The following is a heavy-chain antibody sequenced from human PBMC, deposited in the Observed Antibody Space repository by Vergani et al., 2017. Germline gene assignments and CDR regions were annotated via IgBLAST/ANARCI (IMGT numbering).Heavy chain of an antibody. CDR1: GFSLSPSGMR. CDR2: LDWDDDK. Sequence: QVTLKESGPALVKPTQTLTLPCTFSGFSLSPSGMRVSWIRQPPGKALEWLARLDWDDDKFYSTSLKTRLTISKDTSKNQVVLTMPNMDPVDTATYYCARSSNWGYTGFDDWGQGTLVTVSS. CDR3: ARSSNWGYTGFDD. D-gene: IGHD7-27*01. J-gene: IGHJ4*02. V-gene: IGHV2-70*04.